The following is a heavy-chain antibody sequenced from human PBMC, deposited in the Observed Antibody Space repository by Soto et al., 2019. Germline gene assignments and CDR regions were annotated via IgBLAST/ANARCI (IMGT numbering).Heavy chain of an antibody. CDR2: ILYDGSEK. CDR3: AREPGRIAVAGFDY. Sequence: QVQLVESGGGAVQPGRSLRLSCVASGFMFDSYGMHWVRQAPGKGLEWVAIILYDGSEKYHADSVKGRFTISRDNSKNTLYLQMNSLRAEDTALYYCAREPGRIAVAGFDYWGQGTLVTVSS. D-gene: IGHD6-19*01. CDR1: GFMFDSYG. J-gene: IGHJ4*02. V-gene: IGHV3-33*01.